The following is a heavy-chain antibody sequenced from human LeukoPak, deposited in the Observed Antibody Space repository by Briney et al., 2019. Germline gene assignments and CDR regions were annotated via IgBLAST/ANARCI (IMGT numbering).Heavy chain of an antibody. CDR1: GYSISSGYY. Sequence: SETLSLTCTVSGYSISSGYYWSWIRQPAGKGLEWIGRIYTSGSTNYNPSLKSRVAMSVDTSKNQFSLKLSSVTAADTAVYYCAREFIVVVPAASRLYYYYMDVWGKGTTVTVSS. D-gene: IGHD2-2*01. V-gene: IGHV4-4*07. CDR2: IYTSGST. J-gene: IGHJ6*03. CDR3: AREFIVVVPAASRLYYYYMDV.